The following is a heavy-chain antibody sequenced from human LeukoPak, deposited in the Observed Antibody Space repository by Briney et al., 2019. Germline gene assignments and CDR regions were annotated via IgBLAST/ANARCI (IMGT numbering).Heavy chain of an antibody. Sequence: GGTLRLSCVASGFTFSSHGMNWVRHAPGKGLEWVSGITMGTRTYYPDPVKGRFAISRDNAKNSLYLQMSSLRAEDTAVYYCARDRGERGYSGYDSFMDVWGKGTTVTVSS. CDR1: GFTFSSHG. D-gene: IGHD5-12*01. J-gene: IGHJ6*03. V-gene: IGHV3-21*01. CDR2: ITMGTRT. CDR3: ARDRGERGYSGYDSFMDV.